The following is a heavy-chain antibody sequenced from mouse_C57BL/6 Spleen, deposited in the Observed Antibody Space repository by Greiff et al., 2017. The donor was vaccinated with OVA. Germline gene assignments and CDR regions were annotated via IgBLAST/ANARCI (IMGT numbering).Heavy chain of an antibody. D-gene: IGHD2-5*01. V-gene: IGHV14-4*01. CDR3: TTNYYSNQGLAY. CDR1: GFNIKDDY. J-gene: IGHJ3*01. Sequence: EVQLQQSGAELVRPGASVKLSCTASGFNIKDDYMHWVKQRPEQGLEWIGWIDPENGDTEYASKFQGKATITADTSSNTAYLQLSSLTSEDTAVYYCTTNYYSNQGLAYWGQGTLVTVSA. CDR2: IDPENGDT.